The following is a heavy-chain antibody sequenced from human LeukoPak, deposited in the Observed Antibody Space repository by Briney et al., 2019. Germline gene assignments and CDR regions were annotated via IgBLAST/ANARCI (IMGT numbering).Heavy chain of an antibody. CDR2: IRPSCDNT. Sequence: GSLRLSCAVSIFPFSSYDMTCVRQAPGRGLECVSSIRPSCDNTLYRDSVRGRFTISRDHSQNTVYLQKNNMSVDDTAVYYCARVAGWHWFDPWGQGTLATVSS. CDR3: ARVAGWHWFDP. J-gene: IGHJ5*02. D-gene: IGHD6-19*01. V-gene: IGHV3-23*02. CDR1: IFPFSSYD.